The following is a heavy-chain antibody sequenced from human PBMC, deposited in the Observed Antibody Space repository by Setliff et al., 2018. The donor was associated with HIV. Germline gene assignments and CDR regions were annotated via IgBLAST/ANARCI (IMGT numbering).Heavy chain of an antibody. CDR3: ARQDIPTGYYLFDY. J-gene: IGHJ4*02. CDR2: VNPNMGDT. V-gene: IGHV1-2*06. Sequence: ASVKVSCKASGYKFTGHHIQWMRQAPGQGVEWMGRVNPNMGDTQYAQKFQGRIIMTRDKSINTVYMELSSLTSDDTALYYCARQDIPTGYYLFDYWGQGTQVTVSS. D-gene: IGHD3-9*01. CDR1: GYKFTGHH.